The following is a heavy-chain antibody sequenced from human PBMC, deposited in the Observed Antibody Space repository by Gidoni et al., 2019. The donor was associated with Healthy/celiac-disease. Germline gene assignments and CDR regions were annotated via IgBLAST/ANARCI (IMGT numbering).Heavy chain of an antibody. V-gene: IGHV1-18*01. CDR2: ISAYNGNT. CDR3: ARAPDYGDYGDWFDP. Sequence: QVQLVQSGAEVNKPGASVKVSCKAYGYTFTSYGISWVRQAPGQGLEWMGWISAYNGNTNYAQKLQGRVTMTTDTSTSTAYMELRSLRSDDTAVYYCARAPDYGDYGDWFDPWGQGTLVTVSS. J-gene: IGHJ5*02. CDR1: GYTFTSYG. D-gene: IGHD4-17*01.